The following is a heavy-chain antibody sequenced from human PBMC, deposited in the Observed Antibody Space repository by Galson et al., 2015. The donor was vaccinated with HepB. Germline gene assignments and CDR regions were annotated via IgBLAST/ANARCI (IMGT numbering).Heavy chain of an antibody. CDR1: GGSISSYY. CDR3: ARGPNWNDVFFDI. V-gene: IGHV4-59*01. D-gene: IGHD1-1*01. Sequence: ETLSLTCTVSGGSISSYYWSWIRQPPGKGLEWIGYIYYSGSTNYNPSLKSRVTISVDTSKNQFSLKLSSVTAADTAVYYCARGPNWNDVFFDIWGQGTMVTVSS. CDR2: IYYSGST. J-gene: IGHJ3*02.